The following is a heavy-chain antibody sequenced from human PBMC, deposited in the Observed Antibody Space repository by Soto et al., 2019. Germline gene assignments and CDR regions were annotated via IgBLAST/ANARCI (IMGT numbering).Heavy chain of an antibody. CDR3: ARRSEGAPAVYGMDV. CDR2: IYPGDSDT. V-gene: IGHV5-51*01. J-gene: IGHJ6*02. D-gene: IGHD1-26*01. CDR1: GYSFTSYW. Sequence: GESLKISCKGSGYSFTSYWIGRVRQMPGKGLEWMGIIYPGDSDTSYSPSFQGQVTISADKSISNAYLQWSSLKASDTAMYYCARRSEGAPAVYGMDVWGQGTRVTVSS.